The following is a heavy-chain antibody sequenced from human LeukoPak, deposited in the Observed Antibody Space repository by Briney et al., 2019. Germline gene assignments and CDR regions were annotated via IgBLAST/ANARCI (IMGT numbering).Heavy chain of an antibody. J-gene: IGHJ2*01. CDR2: IYHSGST. D-gene: IGHD3-16*02. Sequence: SETLSLTCTVSGYSISSGYYWGWIRPPPGKGLEWIGSIYHSGSTYYNPSLKSRVTMSVDTSKNQFSLKLSSVTAADTAVYYCARLSMITFGGVIAGFDLWGRGTLVTVSS. V-gene: IGHV4-38-2*02. CDR1: GYSISSGYY. CDR3: ARLSMITFGGVIAGFDL.